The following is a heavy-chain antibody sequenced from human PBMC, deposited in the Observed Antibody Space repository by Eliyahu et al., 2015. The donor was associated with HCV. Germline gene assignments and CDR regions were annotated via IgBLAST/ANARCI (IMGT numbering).Heavy chain of an antibody. CDR2: IYXSGNT. J-gene: IGHJ4*02. CDR1: GXSISSSSYY. D-gene: IGHD4-17*01. Sequence: QLQLQESGPGLVKPSETLSLTCTVSGXSISSSSYYWGWIRQPPGKGLXWXGTIYXSGNTYYNPSLKSRLTMPVDTSKNQFSLKLSSVTAADTAMYYCARLDDYGRPIDHWGQGILVTVSS. V-gene: IGHV4-39*01. CDR3: ARLDDYGRPIDH.